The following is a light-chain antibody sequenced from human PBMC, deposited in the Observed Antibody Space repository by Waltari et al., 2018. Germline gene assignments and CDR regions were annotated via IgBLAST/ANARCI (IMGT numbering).Light chain of an antibody. CDR1: RVFLYSPTKKNY. CDR3: QQFYGSPFT. V-gene: IGKV4-1*01. CDR2: WAP. J-gene: IGKJ4*01. Sequence: DIVMTQSPASLPCPLAGGATTTAKSSRVFLYSPTKKNYLSWYQQKPGQPPNLLIYWAPTRESGVPDRFSGSGSGTDFTLTISSLQAEDVALYYCQQFYGSPFTFGGGTKVEIK.